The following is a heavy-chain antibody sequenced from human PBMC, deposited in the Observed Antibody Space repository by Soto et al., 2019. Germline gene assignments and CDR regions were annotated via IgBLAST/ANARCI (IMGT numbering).Heavy chain of an antibody. V-gene: IGHV3-66*01. CDR3: ATAPLAPLRTRAHAFDY. CDR2: IYSGGST. CDR1: GFTVSSNY. J-gene: IGHJ4*02. Sequence: PGGSLRLSCAASGFTVSSNYMSWVRQAPGKGLEWVSVIYSGGSTYYADSVKGRFTISRDNSKNTLYLQMNSLRAEDTAVYYCATAPLAPLRTRAHAFDYWGQGTLVTVSS. D-gene: IGHD3-3*01.